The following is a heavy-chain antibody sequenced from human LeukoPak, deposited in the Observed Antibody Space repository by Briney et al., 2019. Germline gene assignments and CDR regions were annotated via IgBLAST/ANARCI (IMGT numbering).Heavy chain of an antibody. CDR3: ARDSSGWTFDY. J-gene: IGHJ4*02. CDR2: IYNDDNT. V-gene: IGHV3-53*01. Sequence: RPGGSLRLSCAASGFTVSSNYMSWVRQAPGKGLEWVSIIYNDDNTNYADSVKGRFTISRDKSKNTLYLQMNSLRAEDTAVYYCARDSSGWTFDYWGQGTLVTVSS. D-gene: IGHD6-19*01. CDR1: GFTVSSNY.